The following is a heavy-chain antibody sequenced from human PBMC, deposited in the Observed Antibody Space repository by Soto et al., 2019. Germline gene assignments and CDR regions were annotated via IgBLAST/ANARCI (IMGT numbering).Heavy chain of an antibody. Sequence: GASVKVSWKASGYTFTSYAMHWVRQAPGQRLEWMGWINAGNGNTKYSQKFQGRVTITRDTSASTAYMELSSLRSEDTAVYYCATSRGGYYYYYYIDVWAKGNTVTVSS. CDR1: GYTFTSYA. CDR2: INAGNGNT. V-gene: IGHV1-3*01. D-gene: IGHD3-16*01. J-gene: IGHJ6*03. CDR3: ATSRGGYYYYYYIDV.